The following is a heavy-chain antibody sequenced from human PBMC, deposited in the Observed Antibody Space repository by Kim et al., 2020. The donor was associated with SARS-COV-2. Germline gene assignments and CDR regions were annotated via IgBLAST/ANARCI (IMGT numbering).Heavy chain of an antibody. CDR3: ARDASPTYYYDSSEYYYYSYYMDV. D-gene: IGHD3-22*01. Sequence: GGSLRLSCAASGFTFSSYSMNWVRQAPGKGLEWVSSISSSSSYIYYADSVKGRFTISRDNAKNSLYLQMKSLRAEDTAVYYCARDASPTYYYDSSEYYYYSYYMDVGGKGTPVTVSS. J-gene: IGHJ6*03. CDR1: GFTFSSYS. CDR2: ISSSSSYI. V-gene: IGHV3-21*01.